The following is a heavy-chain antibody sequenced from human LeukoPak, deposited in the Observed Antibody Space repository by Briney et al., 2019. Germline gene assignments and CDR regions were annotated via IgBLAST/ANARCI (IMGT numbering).Heavy chain of an antibody. J-gene: IGHJ4*02. Sequence: SEALSLTCSVSGSSISSGSHYWGWIRQPPGTGLEWIQSMHYSGSTDYNPSLKSRVTISIDTSKNHFSLKLRFVTAADTAVYYCARLGYCSSTSCYVDQWGQGTVVTVSS. CDR3: ARLGYCSSTSCYVDQ. D-gene: IGHD2-2*01. CDR1: GSSISSGSHY. V-gene: IGHV4-39*02. CDR2: MHYSGST.